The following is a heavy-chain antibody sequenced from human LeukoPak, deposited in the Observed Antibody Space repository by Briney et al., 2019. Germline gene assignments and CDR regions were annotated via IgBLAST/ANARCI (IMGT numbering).Heavy chain of an antibody. CDR3: VKVYPTLSMPSVLGS. J-gene: IGHJ4*02. D-gene: IGHD2-2*01. CDR2: ISYDGNLQ. V-gene: IGHV3-30*18. Sequence: GGSLRLSCAASGFTFSSYAMHWFRQAPGKGLEWVAAISYDGNLQHYADAVQGRFNISRDNSKNTVFLQINPLRTEDSGVYWYVKVYPTLSMPSVLGSWGQGTLVTVSS. CDR1: GFTFSSYA.